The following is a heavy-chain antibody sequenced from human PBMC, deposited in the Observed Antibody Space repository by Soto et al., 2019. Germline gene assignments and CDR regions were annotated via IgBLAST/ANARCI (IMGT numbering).Heavy chain of an antibody. CDR3: AKDMLPYYDSSGYYYDDAFDI. Sequence: SLRLSCAASGFTFDDYAMHWVRQAPGKGLEWVSGISWNSGSIGYADSVKGRFTISRDNAKNSLYLQMNSLRAEDTALYYCAKDMLPYYDSSGYYYDDAFDIWGQGTMVTVSS. D-gene: IGHD3-22*01. CDR2: ISWNSGSI. J-gene: IGHJ3*02. V-gene: IGHV3-9*01. CDR1: GFTFDDYA.